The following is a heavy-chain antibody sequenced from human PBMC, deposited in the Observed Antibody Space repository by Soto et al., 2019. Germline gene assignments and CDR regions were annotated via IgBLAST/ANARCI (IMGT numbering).Heavy chain of an antibody. CDR2: INAGNGNT. V-gene: IGHV1-3*01. J-gene: IGHJ4*02. CDR3: ARVSSSSWKPFDY. CDR1: GYTFTSYA. D-gene: IGHD6-13*01. Sequence: GASVKVSCKASGYTFTSYAMHWVRQAPGQRLEWMGWINAGNGNTKYSQKFQGRVTITRDTSASTAYMELSSLRSEDTAVYYCARVSSSSWKPFDYWGQGTLVTVSS.